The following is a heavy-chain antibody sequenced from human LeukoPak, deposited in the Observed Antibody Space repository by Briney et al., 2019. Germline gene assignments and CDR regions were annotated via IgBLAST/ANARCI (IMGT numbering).Heavy chain of an antibody. CDR2: IYHSGST. CDR1: GGSISSSNW. CDR3: ARVSGDYPIDY. V-gene: IGHV4-4*02. D-gene: IGHD4-17*01. Sequence: SETLSLTCTVPGGSISSSNWWSWVRPPPGKGLEWIGEIYHSGSTNYNPSLKSRVTISVDKSKNQFSLKLSSVTAADTAVYYCARVSGDYPIDYWGQGTLVTVSS. J-gene: IGHJ4*02.